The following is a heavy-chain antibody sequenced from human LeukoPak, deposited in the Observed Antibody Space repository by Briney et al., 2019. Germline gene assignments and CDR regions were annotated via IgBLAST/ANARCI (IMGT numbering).Heavy chain of an antibody. CDR3: ARDQNSLGDY. V-gene: IGHV3-33*01. CDR2: IWYDGSNE. D-gene: IGHD1-26*01. J-gene: IGHJ4*02. Sequence: GGSLRLSCAASGFTFSSYDMHWARQAPGKGLEWVAMIWYDGSNEFYADSVKGRFTISRDNSKNTLYLQMSSLRAEDTAVYYCARDQNSLGDYWGQGTLVTVSS. CDR1: GFTFSSYD.